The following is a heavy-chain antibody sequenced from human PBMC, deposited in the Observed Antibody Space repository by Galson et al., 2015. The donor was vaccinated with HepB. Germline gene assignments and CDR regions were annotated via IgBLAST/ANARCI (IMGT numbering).Heavy chain of an antibody. D-gene: IGHD1-7*01. CDR3: TTGNCNYEDY. Sequence: SLRLSCAASGFTFTNDWMTWVRQAPGKELEWVARIKRKTHGGTTDYAAPVKGTFSIARDDSKNTLYLQMNSLKTDDTAVYYFTTGNCNYEDYWGQGTLVTVSS. J-gene: IGHJ4*02. CDR2: IKRKTHGGTT. CDR1: GFTFTNDW. V-gene: IGHV3-15*01.